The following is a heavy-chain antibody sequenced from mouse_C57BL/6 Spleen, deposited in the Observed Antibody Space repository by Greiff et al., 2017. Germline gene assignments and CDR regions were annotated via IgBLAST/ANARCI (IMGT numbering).Heavy chain of an antibody. CDR1: GYSITSGYY. J-gene: IGHJ3*01. D-gene: IGHD2-5*01. V-gene: IGHV3-6*01. CDR3: ARHYSNYLFAY. CDR2: ISYDGSN. Sequence: EVHLVESGPGLVKPSQSLSLTCSVTGYSITSGYYWNWIRQFPGNKLEWMGYISYDGSNNYNPSLKNRISITRDTSKNQFFLKLNSVTTEDTATYYCARHYSNYLFAYWGQGTLVTVSA.